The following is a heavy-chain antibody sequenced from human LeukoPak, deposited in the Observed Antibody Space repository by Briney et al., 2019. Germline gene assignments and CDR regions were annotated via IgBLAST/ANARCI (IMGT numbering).Heavy chain of an antibody. D-gene: IGHD4-17*01. Sequence: SVKVSCKASGGTFSSYAISWVRQAPGQGLEWMGGIIPIFGTANYAQKFQGRVTITADESTSTAYMELSSLRSDDTAVYYCARGTYGALDDYWGQGTLVTVSS. CDR1: GGTFSSYA. V-gene: IGHV1-69*13. CDR3: ARGTYGALDDY. J-gene: IGHJ4*02. CDR2: IIPIFGTA.